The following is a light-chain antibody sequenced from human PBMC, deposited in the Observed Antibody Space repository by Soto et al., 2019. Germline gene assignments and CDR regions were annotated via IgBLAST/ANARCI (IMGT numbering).Light chain of an antibody. CDR3: QQYGNSPWT. J-gene: IGKJ1*01. CDR2: GAS. Sequence: EIVLTQSPGTLSLSPGERATLSCRASQSVTSNYLAWYQQKPGQAPRLLIYGASSRATGIPDRISGSGSGTDFTVTIKGLESEDFAVYYCQQYGNSPWTFGRGTKVEIK. CDR1: QSVTSNY. V-gene: IGKV3-20*01.